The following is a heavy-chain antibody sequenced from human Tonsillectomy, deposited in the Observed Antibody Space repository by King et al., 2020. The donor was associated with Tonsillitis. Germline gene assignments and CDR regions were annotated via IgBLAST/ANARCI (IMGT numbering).Heavy chain of an antibody. D-gene: IGHD3-10*01. Sequence: VQLVESGGGVVQPGRSLRLSCAASGFTFSSYCIDWVPQAPGKGLEWVALIWYDGSNKYYADSVKGRFTISRDNYKNTLYLQRKSLRAEDTAVYYCARGTIYGMDVWGQGTTVTVSS. J-gene: IGHJ6*02. V-gene: IGHV3-33*01. CDR3: ARGTIYGMDV. CDR1: GFTFSSYC. CDR2: IWYDGSNK.